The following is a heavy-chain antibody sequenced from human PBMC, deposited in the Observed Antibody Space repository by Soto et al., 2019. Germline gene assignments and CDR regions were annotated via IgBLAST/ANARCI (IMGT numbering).Heavy chain of an antibody. D-gene: IGHD3-3*01. J-gene: IGHJ4*02. Sequence: PSETLSLTCAVSGGSISSGGFSWSWIRQPPGKGLEWIGYIYHRGRTDYNLSLKSRVTISIDRSKNQFSLNLSSVTAADTAVYYCARINHLEWLWEADYWGQGTLVTVSS. V-gene: IGHV4-30-2*01. CDR2: IYHRGRT. CDR3: ARINHLEWLWEADY. CDR1: GGSISSGGFS.